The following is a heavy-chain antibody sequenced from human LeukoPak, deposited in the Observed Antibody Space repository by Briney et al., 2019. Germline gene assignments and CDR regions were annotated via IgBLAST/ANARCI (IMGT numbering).Heavy chain of an antibody. Sequence: GGSLRLSCAASGFTVSSNYMSWVRQAPGKGLEWVSVIYSGGSTYYADSVKGRFTISRDNSKNTLYLQMNSLRAEDTAVYYCAKGTPTHYYYDSSGYIIDWGQGTLVTVSS. J-gene: IGHJ4*02. V-gene: IGHV3-53*01. D-gene: IGHD3-22*01. CDR2: IYSGGST. CDR1: GFTVSSNY. CDR3: AKGTPTHYYYDSSGYIID.